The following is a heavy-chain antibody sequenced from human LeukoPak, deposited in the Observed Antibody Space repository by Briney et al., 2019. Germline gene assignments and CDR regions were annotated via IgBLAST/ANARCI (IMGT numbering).Heavy chain of an antibody. V-gene: IGHV1-18*01. CDR3: ARVPGPTEGSWFDP. Sequence: ASVKVSCKASGYTFTSYGISWVRQAPGQGPEWMGWISAYNGNTNYAQKLQGRVTTTTDTSTSTAYMELRSLGSDDTAVYYCARVPGPTEGSWFDPWGQGTLVTVSS. CDR2: ISAYNGNT. CDR1: GYTFTSYG. J-gene: IGHJ5*02. D-gene: IGHD3-10*01.